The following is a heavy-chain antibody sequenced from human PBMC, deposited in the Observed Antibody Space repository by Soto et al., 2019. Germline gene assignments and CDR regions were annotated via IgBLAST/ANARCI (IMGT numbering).Heavy chain of an antibody. CDR2: ISSSGRAI. CDR3: ARAGYCSTTSCSYYGMDV. J-gene: IGHJ6*02. Sequence: GGSLRLSCAASGFTFSSFEMNWVRQAPGKGLEWVSYISSSGRAIHYADSVKGRLTISRDNAKNSLYLQMNSLGAEDTAVYYCARAGYCSTTSCSYYGMDVWGQGTTVTVS. CDR1: GFTFSSFE. D-gene: IGHD2-2*01. V-gene: IGHV3-48*03.